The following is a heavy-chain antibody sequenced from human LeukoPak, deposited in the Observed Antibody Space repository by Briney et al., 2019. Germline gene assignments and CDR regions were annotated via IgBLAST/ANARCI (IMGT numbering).Heavy chain of an antibody. Sequence: SSETLSLTCAVYGGSFSEYYWSWIRQPPGKGLEWSGDINHSGATNYNPSLKSRVTISKETSKKQFSLKLSSVTAADTAVYYCARARMDVWGQGITVTVSS. CDR1: GGSFSEYY. CDR3: ARARMDV. V-gene: IGHV4-34*01. J-gene: IGHJ6*02. CDR2: INHSGAT.